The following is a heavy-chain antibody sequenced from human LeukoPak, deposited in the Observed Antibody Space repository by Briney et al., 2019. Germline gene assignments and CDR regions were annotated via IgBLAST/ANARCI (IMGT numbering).Heavy chain of an antibody. J-gene: IGHJ6*02. V-gene: IGHV3-7*03. CDR1: GFTLSSYW. Sequence: GGSLRLSCAASGFTLSSYWMNWVRQAPGKGLEWVATINRGGSEKYYLDSVKGRFTVSSDNTKNSLYLQMNSLRAEDTALYYCAKDMGSLYYYYYGMDVWGQGTTVTVSS. D-gene: IGHD1-26*01. CDR3: AKDMGSLYYYYYGMDV. CDR2: INRGGSEK.